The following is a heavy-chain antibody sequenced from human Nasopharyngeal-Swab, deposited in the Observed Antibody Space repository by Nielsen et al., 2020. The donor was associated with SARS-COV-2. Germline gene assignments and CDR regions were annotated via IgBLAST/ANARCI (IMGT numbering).Heavy chain of an antibody. V-gene: IGHV3-23*01. CDR3: ARDRGIDGRIDY. CDR1: GFTFSSYA. D-gene: IGHD6-13*01. CDR2: ISGSGGST. Sequence: GGSLRLSCAASGFTFSSYAMSWVRQAPGKGLEWVSAISGSGGSTYYADSVKGRFTISRDNSKNTLYLQMNSLRAEDTAVYYCARDRGIDGRIDYWGQGTLVTVSS. J-gene: IGHJ4*02.